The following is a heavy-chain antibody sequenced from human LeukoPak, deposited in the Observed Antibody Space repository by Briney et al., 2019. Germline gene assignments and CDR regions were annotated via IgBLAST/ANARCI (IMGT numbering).Heavy chain of an antibody. CDR1: GFTFSSYA. D-gene: IGHD1-1*01. Sequence: GGSLRLSCAASGFTFSSYAMHWVRQAPGKGLEWVAVISYDGSNKYYADSVKGRFTISRDNSKNTLYLQMNSLRAEDTAVYYCARVAFNYAFDIWGQGTMVTVSS. V-gene: IGHV3-30-3*01. J-gene: IGHJ3*02. CDR3: ARVAFNYAFDI. CDR2: ISYDGSNK.